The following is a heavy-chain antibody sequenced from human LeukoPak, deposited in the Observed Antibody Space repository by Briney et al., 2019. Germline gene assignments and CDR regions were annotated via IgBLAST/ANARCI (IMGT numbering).Heavy chain of an antibody. CDR2: IYYSGST. V-gene: IGHV4-39*07. J-gene: IGHJ5*02. CDR1: GGSISSSSYY. D-gene: IGHD3-10*01. Sequence: SETLSLTCTVSGGSISSSSYYWGWIRQPPGKGLEWIGSIYYSGSTYYNPSLKSRVTISVDTSKNQFSLKLSSVTAADTAVYYCARVVHYGSGSYLNWFDPWGQGTLVTVSS. CDR3: ARVVHYGSGSYLNWFDP.